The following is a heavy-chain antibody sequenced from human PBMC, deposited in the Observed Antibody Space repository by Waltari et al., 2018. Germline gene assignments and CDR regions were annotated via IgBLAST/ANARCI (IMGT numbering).Heavy chain of an antibody. CDR2: IYWNDDK. D-gene: IGHD6-13*01. CDR3: AHSSRPRELVHAFDI. CDR1: GFSLSTSGVG. V-gene: IGHV2-5*01. J-gene: IGHJ3*02. Sequence: QITLKASGPTLVKPTQTLTLTCTFSGFSLSTSGVGVGWIRQPPGKALEWLALIYWNDDKRYSPSLKSRLTITKDTSKTQVVLTMTNMDPVDTATYYGAHSSRPRELVHAFDIWGQGTMVTVSS.